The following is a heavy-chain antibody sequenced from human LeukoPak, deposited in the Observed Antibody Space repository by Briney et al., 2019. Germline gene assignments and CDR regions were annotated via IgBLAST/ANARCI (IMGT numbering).Heavy chain of an antibody. CDR2: ISSSSSYI. Sequence: GGSLRLSCAASGFTFSSYAMSWVRQAPGKGLEWVSSISSSSSYIYCADSVKGRFTISRDNAKNSLYLQMNSLRAEDTAVYYCARLTMGPGGYWGQGTLVTVSS. D-gene: IGHD1-14*01. CDR1: GFTFSSYA. J-gene: IGHJ4*02. CDR3: ARLTMGPGGY. V-gene: IGHV3-21*01.